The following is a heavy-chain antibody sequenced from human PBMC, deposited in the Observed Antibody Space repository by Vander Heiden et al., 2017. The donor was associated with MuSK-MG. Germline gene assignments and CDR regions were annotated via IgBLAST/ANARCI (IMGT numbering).Heavy chain of an antibody. V-gene: IGHV4-59*01. Sequence: QVQLQESGPGLVKPSETLSLTCTVSGGSISSYYWSWIRQPPGKGLEWIGYIYYSGSTNYNPSIKRRVTIAVDTSKNQFSLKRSSVTAAETAVYYCARDSNYFIITSCYAWGAFDIWGQGTMVTVSS. CDR2: IYYSGST. D-gene: IGHD2-2*01. CDR1: GGSISSYY. CDR3: ARDSNYFIITSCYAWGAFDI. J-gene: IGHJ3*02.